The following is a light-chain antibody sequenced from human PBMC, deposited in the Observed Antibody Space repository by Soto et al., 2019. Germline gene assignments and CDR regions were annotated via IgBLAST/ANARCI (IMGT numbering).Light chain of an antibody. CDR3: RHYNTYSPPYT. V-gene: IGKV1-5*03. J-gene: IGKJ2*01. CDR1: QSISYW. CDR2: KAS. Sequence: DVQMTQFPSTLSASVGDRVTITCRASQSISYWLAWYQQKPGKAPNLLIYKASSLESGVPSRFSGSGSGTEFTLTITNLQPDDFATYYCRHYNTYSPPYTFCQGTKLEIK.